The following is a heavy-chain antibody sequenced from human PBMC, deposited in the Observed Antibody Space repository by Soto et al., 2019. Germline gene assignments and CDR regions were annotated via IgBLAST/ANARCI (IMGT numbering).Heavy chain of an antibody. CDR2: IYYSGST. CDR1: GGSISSYY. CDR3: ASVKYNWNPDDAFDI. Sequence: SETLSLTCTVSGGSISSYYWSWIRQPPGKGLEWIGYIYYSGSTNYNPSLKSRVTISVDTSKNQFSLKLSSVTAADTAMYYCASVKYNWNPDDAFDIWGQGTMVTVS. D-gene: IGHD1-20*01. V-gene: IGHV4-59*01. J-gene: IGHJ3*02.